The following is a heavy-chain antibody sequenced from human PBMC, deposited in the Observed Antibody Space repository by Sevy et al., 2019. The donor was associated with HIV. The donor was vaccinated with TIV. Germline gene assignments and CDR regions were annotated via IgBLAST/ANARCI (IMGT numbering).Heavy chain of an antibody. CDR1: GGSISSYY. J-gene: IGHJ4*02. CDR2: IYYSGST. CDR3: ARASSSSYRVYFDY. V-gene: IGHV4-59*01. D-gene: IGHD3-22*01. Sequence: SETLSLTCTVSGGSISSYYWSWIRQPPGKGLEWIGNIYYSGSTNYNPSLKSRVTISVDTSRNQFSLKVSTVTAADTAVYYCARASSSSYRVYFDYWGQGTLVTVSS.